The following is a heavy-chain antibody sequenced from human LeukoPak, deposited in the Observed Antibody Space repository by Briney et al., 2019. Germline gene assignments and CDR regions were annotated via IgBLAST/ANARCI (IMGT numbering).Heavy chain of an antibody. D-gene: IGHD6-19*01. J-gene: IGHJ6*02. CDR1: GYTLTELS. CDR2: FDPEDGKK. V-gene: IGHV1-24*01. CDR3: GTAGYSSGWYDGYYYYGMDV. Sequence: ASVKVSCKVSGYTLTELSMHWVRPPPGKGLEWMGGFDPEDGKKNYPQKFQGRVTMTEDTSTSTAYMELSSLRSEDTAVYYCGTAGYSSGWYDGYYYYGMDVWGQGTTVTVSS.